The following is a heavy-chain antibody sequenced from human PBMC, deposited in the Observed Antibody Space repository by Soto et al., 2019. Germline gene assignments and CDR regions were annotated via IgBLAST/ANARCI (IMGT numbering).Heavy chain of an antibody. D-gene: IGHD2-15*01. CDR3: ARVQKAGHCSGGSCHYYYGMDV. J-gene: IGHJ6*02. CDR1: GFTFSNHS. V-gene: IGHV3-30-3*01. CDR2: ISYDGSNK. Sequence: QVQLVESGGGVVQPGTSLRLSCTASGFTFSNHSMHWVRQAPGKGLEWVAVISYDGSNKYYADSGKGRFTISRDNSKNTLYVQMSSLRAEDTAVYYCARVQKAGHCSGGSCHYYYGMDVWGQGTTVSVSS.